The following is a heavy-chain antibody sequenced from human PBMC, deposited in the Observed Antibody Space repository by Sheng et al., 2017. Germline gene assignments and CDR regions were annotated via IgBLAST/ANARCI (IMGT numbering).Heavy chain of an antibody. CDR2: ISGSGGST. CDR1: GFTFSSYA. CDR3: AKHGESYSDSRTDY. J-gene: IGHJ4*02. V-gene: IGHV3-23*04. Sequence: EVQVVESGGGLVQPGGSLRLSCAASGFTFSSYAMSWVRQGPGKGLEWVSGISGSGGSTYYAESVKGRFTISRDNSKNTLHLQMNSLRAEDTAVYYCAKHGESYSDSRTDYWGQGTLVTVSS. D-gene: IGHD3-22*01.